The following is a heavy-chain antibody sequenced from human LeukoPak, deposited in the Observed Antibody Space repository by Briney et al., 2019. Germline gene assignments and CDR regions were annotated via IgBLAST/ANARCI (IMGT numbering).Heavy chain of an antibody. CDR2: INHSGST. CDR1: GYSISSGYY. V-gene: IGHV4-38-2*02. Sequence: SETLSLTCTVSGYSISSGYYWGWIRQPPGKGLEWIGSINHSGSTYYNPSLKSRVTLSVDTSKNQFSLNLNSVTAADTAMYYCAKDRYYDILTGYFGVDAFDSWGQGTMVTVSS. J-gene: IGHJ3*02. D-gene: IGHD3-9*01. CDR3: AKDRYYDILTGYFGVDAFDS.